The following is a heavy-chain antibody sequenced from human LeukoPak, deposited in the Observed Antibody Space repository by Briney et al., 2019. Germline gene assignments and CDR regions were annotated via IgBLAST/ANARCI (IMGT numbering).Heavy chain of an antibody. CDR1: GDSFTSVTDY. D-gene: IGHD6-19*01. Sequence: NPSETLSLTCTVSGDSFTSVTDYWAWNRQPPGKGLEWIASGDYSGGTYYNPSLESRVAISADMSKNQISLKLTSVTGADTAVYYCAGERGEEYSSGWYKTNYFYNWGQGIRVTVSS. CDR2: GDYSGGT. CDR3: AGERGEEYSSGWYKTNYFYN. J-gene: IGHJ4*02. V-gene: IGHV4-39*07.